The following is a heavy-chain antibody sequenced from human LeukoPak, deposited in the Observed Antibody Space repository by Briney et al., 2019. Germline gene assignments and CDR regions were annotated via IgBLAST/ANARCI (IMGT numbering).Heavy chain of an antibody. CDR3: AREGYRGNSDAFDL. CDR1: GFTLSSLE. V-gene: IGHV3-48*03. Sequence: HPAGSLRLSCAASGFTLSSLEMNWVRPAPGKGLEWVSYMSSRGGTIYYIDSVKGRFTISRDNAKNSLYLQMNSLRVEDTALYYCAREGYRGNSDAFDLWGQGTMVTVSS. D-gene: IGHD4-23*01. J-gene: IGHJ3*01. CDR2: MSSRGGTI.